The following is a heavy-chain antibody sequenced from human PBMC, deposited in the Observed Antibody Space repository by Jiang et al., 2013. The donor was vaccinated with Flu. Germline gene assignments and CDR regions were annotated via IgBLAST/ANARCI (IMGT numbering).Heavy chain of an antibody. Sequence: GLVKPSETLSLTCTVSGGSISSYYWSWIRQPPGKGLEWIGYIYYSGSTNYNPSLKSRVTISVDTSKNQFSLKLSSVTAADTAVYYCARDFVVVVVAATGAGYYYGMDVWGQGTTVTVSS. CDR2: IYYSGST. CDR3: ARDFVVVVVAATGAGYYYGMDV. CDR1: GGSISSYY. D-gene: IGHD2-15*01. J-gene: IGHJ6*02. V-gene: IGHV4-59*12.